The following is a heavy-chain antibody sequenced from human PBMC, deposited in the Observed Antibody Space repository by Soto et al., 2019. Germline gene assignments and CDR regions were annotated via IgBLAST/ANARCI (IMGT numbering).Heavy chain of an antibody. D-gene: IGHD3-9*01. CDR1: GYSFTSYW. J-gene: IGHJ6*01. Sequence: PGESLKISCKGSGYSFTSYWISWVRQMPGRGLEWMGRIDPSDSYTNYSPSFQGHVTISADKSISTAYLQWSSLKASDTAMYYCARQETYYDILTGYRTAGARRYYYYYGMDVWGQGTTVTVSS. CDR3: ARQETYYDILTGYRTAGARRYYYYYGMDV. CDR2: IDPSDSYT. V-gene: IGHV5-10-1*01.